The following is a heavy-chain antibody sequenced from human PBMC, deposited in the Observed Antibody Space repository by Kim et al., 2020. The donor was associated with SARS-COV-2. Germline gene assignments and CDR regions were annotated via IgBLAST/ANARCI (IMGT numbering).Heavy chain of an antibody. CDR3: ARSLANSSVAWDY. CDR2: ICSDGSST. CDR1: GFTFSSYA. V-gene: IGHV3-64*04. J-gene: IGHJ4*02. Sequence: GGSLRLSCSASGFTFSSYAMHWVRQAPGKGLEYVAAICSDGSSTYYSDSVKGRFTISRDNSKNMLYLQMSSLRAEDTAVYYCARSLANSSVAWDYWGQGTLVTVSS. D-gene: IGHD6-6*01.